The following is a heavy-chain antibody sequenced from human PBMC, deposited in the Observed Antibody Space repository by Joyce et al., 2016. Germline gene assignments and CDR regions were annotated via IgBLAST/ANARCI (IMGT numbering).Heavy chain of an antibody. D-gene: IGHD3-10*01. J-gene: IGHJ6*02. V-gene: IGHV1-18*01. Sequence: QVQLLQSGAEVKKPGASVKVSCKASGYTFSNYGISWVRLATGQRPQWMGWISPYNGNTNTAHNLQGRLTMTTDTSTNTAYMELSSLRSDDTAVYYCARDNVRGVRVDVWGQGTTVTVS. CDR3: ARDNVRGVRVDV. CDR1: GYTFSNYG. CDR2: ISPYNGNT.